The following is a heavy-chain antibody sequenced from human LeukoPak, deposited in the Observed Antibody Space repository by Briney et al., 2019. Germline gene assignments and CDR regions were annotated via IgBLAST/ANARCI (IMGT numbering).Heavy chain of an antibody. CDR2: IIPIFGTA. CDR1: RGTFSSYA. D-gene: IGHD3-3*01. CDR3: AREGITIFGVVYYYYYYMDV. V-gene: IGHV1-69*05. J-gene: IGHJ6*03. Sequence: SVKVSCKASRGTFSSYAISWVRQAPGQGLEWVGRIIPIFGTANYAQKFQGRVTITTDESTSTAYMELSSLRSEDTAVYYCAREGITIFGVVYYYYYYMDVWGKGTTVTVSS.